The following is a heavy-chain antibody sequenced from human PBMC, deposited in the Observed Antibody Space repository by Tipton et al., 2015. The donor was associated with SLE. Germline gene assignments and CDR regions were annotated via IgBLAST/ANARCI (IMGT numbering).Heavy chain of an antibody. J-gene: IGHJ4*02. CDR3: ARENRSLRGLFDY. CDR2: INHSGST. V-gene: IGHV4-34*01. CDR1: GGSFSGYY. D-gene: IGHD4-17*01. Sequence: TLSLTCAVYGGSFSGYYWSWIRQPPGEGLERIGEINHSGSTNYNPSLKSRVTISVDTSKNQFSLKLSSVTAADTAVYYCARENRSLRGLFDYWGQGTLVTVSS.